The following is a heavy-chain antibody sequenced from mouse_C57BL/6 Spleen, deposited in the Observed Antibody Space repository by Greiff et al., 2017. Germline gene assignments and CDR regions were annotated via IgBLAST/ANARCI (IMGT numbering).Heavy chain of an antibody. D-gene: IGHD1-1*01. CDR2: IYPSDSET. CDR3: ARCGTVVATDWYFDV. CDR1: GYTFTSYW. V-gene: IGHV1-61*01. J-gene: IGHJ1*03. Sequence: VQLQQPGAELVRPGSSVKLSCKASGYTFTSYWMDWVKQRPGQGLEWIGNIYPSDSETHYNQKFKDKATLTVDKSSSTAYMQLSSLTSEDSAVYYCARCGTVVATDWYFDVWGTGTTVTVSS.